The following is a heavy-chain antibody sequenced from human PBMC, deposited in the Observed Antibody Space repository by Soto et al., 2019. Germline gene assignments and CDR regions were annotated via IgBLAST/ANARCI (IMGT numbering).Heavy chain of an antibody. D-gene: IGHD6-19*01. Sequence: SLRLSCAASGFTFSSYTMNWVRQAPGKGLEWVSYISSSSSTIYYADSVKGRFTISRDNAKNSLYLQMNSLRDEDTAVYYCARDLGPSGWYYFDYWGQGTLVTVSS. V-gene: IGHV3-48*02. CDR2: ISSSSSTI. CDR3: ARDLGPSGWYYFDY. CDR1: GFTFSSYT. J-gene: IGHJ4*02.